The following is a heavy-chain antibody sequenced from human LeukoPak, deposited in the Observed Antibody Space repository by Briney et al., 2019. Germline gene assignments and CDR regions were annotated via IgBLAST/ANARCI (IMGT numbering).Heavy chain of an antibody. CDR2: IYYSGST. Sequence: SETLSLTCPVSGGSLSSRSYYWGWIRHPPGKGREGIGSIYYSGSTYYNQSLKSRVPRSVDTSKNQFSLKLSSVTAADTAVYYCARLRENYYYDSSGIIDYWGQGTLVTVSS. V-gene: IGHV4-39*01. J-gene: IGHJ4*02. D-gene: IGHD3-22*01. CDR3: ARLRENYYYDSSGIIDY. CDR1: GGSLSSRSYY.